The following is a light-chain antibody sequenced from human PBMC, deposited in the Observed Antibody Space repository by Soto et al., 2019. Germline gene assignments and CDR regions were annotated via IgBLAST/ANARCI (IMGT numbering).Light chain of an antibody. CDR2: RSS. J-gene: IGKJ1*01. CDR1: QTISNY. V-gene: IGKV1-5*03. CDR3: QQYYIYAT. Sequence: IQMTQSASTLSAYVGDRVTITCRASQTISNYLTWYQQRPGKAPKLLIYRSSILQNGVPSRFSGSGSGTEFTLTISSLQPDDFATYYCQQYYIYATFGQGTRVEI.